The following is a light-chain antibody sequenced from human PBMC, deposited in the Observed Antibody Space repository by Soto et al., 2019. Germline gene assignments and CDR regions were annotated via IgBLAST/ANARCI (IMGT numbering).Light chain of an antibody. CDR1: QTVSSNF. CDR2: GAS. V-gene: IGKV3-20*01. CDR3: QHLGT. Sequence: EMVLTQSPDTLSLSPGEGATLSCRASQTVSSNFLAWYQQRPGQAPRLLIYGASSRATGIPDRFSGSGSGTDFTLTISRLEPEDFAVYYCQHLGTFGQGTRLEIK. J-gene: IGKJ5*01.